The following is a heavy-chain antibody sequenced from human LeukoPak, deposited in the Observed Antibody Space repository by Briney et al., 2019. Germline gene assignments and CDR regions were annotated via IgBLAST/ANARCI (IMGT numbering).Heavy chain of an antibody. V-gene: IGHV3-49*03. J-gene: IGHJ3*02. CDR2: IRSKGYGGTT. Sequence: GGSLRLSCTASGFTFGDYAMSWFRQAPGQGLEWVGFIRSKGYGGTTEYAASVKGRFTISRDDSKSIAYLQMNSLKTEDTAVYYCTRSRGPDYIDAFDIWGQGTMVTVSS. D-gene: IGHD3-10*01. CDR1: GFTFGDYA. CDR3: TRSRGPDYIDAFDI.